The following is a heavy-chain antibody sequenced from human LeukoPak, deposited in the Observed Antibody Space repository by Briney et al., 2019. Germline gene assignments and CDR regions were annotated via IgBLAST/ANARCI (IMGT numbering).Heavy chain of an antibody. D-gene: IGHD6-13*01. CDR2: ITTTFYT. CDR3: ARGRANWYEDY. CDR1: GVTFSSYS. Sequence: PGGSLRLSCAASGVTFSSYSFNWVREVPGKGLEWGSSITTTFYTYYTDSVQGRFTISRDNAKNSLYLQMISLRAEDTAVYYCARGRANWYEDYWGQGTPVTVSS. V-gene: IGHV3-21*01. J-gene: IGHJ4*02.